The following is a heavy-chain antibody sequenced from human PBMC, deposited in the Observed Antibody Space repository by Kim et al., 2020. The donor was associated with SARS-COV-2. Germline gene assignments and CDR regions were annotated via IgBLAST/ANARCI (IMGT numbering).Heavy chain of an antibody. D-gene: IGHD6-6*01. J-gene: IGHJ5*02. CDR2: IKQDGGEK. V-gene: IGHV3-7*01. CDR1: GFTFSNFW. CDR3: ARGGSRSSGWFDP. Sequence: GGSLRLSCAASGFTFSNFWMSWVRQAPERGLEWVANIKQDGGEKYVVDSVKGRFTISRENTKNSQYLQMNSLRAENTAVYYCARGGSRSSGWFDPWGQG.